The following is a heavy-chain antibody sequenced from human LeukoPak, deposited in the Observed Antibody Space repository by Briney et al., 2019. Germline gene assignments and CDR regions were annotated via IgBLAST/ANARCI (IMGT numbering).Heavy chain of an antibody. D-gene: IGHD6-13*01. CDR1: GFTFSSYA. CDR3: AKYSSSWYSHNWFDP. Sequence: PGGSLRLSCAASGFTFSSYAMSWVRQAPGKGLEWVSAISGSGGSTYYADSVKGRFTISRDNSKNTLYLQMNSLRAEDTAVYYCAKYSSSWYSHNWFDPWGQGTLVTVSS. V-gene: IGHV3-23*01. CDR2: ISGSGGST. J-gene: IGHJ5*02.